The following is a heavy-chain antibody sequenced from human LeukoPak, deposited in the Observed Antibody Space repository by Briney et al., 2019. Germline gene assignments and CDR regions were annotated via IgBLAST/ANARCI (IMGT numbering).Heavy chain of an antibody. CDR2: INWNGGST. CDR3: ERGYNYFMDV. D-gene: IGHD5-12*01. V-gene: IGHV3-20*04. Sequence: GGSLRLSCAASGFTFDDYGMSWVRQAPGKGLEWVSGINWNGGSTGYADSVKGRFTISRDNAKNSLHLQMNSLRVEDPALYYCERGYNYFMDVWGKGTTVTVSS. CDR1: GFTFDDYG. J-gene: IGHJ6*03.